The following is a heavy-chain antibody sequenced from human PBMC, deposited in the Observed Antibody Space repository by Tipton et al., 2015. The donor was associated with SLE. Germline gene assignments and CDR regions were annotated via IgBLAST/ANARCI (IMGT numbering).Heavy chain of an antibody. CDR3: ARSPTGISNPYGMDV. CDR1: GYDFSGYW. CDR2: IYPGDYDT. D-gene: IGHD2-21*01. J-gene: IGHJ6*02. Sequence: QSGAEVKEPGESLKISCKGSGYDFSGYWIGWVRQMPGKGLEWMAIIYPGDYDTRYSPSFQGRVTISVDKSITTAYLQWSYLKASDTAIYYCARSPTGISNPYGMDVWGQGTTVTVSS. V-gene: IGHV5-51*01.